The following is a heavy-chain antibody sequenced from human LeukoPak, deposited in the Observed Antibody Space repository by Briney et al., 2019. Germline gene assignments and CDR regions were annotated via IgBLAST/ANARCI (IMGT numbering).Heavy chain of an antibody. D-gene: IGHD3-10*01. V-gene: IGHV1-2*06. CDR2: INPNSGGT. Sequence: ASVKVSRKASGYTFTGYYMHWVRQAPGQGLEWMGRINPNSGGTNYAQKFQGRVTMTRDTSISTAYMELSRLRSDDTAVYYCAINYYGSGSYYTPVMFDYWGQGTLVTVSS. CDR3: AINYYGSGSYYTPVMFDY. J-gene: IGHJ4*02. CDR1: GYTFTGYY.